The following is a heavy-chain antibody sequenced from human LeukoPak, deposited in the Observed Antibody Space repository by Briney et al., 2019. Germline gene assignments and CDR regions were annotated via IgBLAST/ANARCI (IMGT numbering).Heavy chain of an antibody. Sequence: GGSLRLSCAASGFTFSSYSMNWVRQAPGKGLEWVSSISSSSTYIYYADSVKGRFTISRDNAKNSLHLQMNSLRAEDPAVYYCARNRYGSSLDAFDIWGQGTTVTVSS. V-gene: IGHV3-21*01. CDR3: ARNRYGSSLDAFDI. J-gene: IGHJ3*02. D-gene: IGHD6-13*01. CDR1: GFTFSSYS. CDR2: ISSSSTYI.